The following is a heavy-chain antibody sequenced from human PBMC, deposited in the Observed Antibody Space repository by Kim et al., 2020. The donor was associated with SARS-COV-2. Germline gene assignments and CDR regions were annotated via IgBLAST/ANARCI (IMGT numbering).Heavy chain of an antibody. J-gene: IGHJ6*02. D-gene: IGHD3-3*01. Sequence: GGSLRLSCAASGFTFSSYSMNWVRQAPGKGLEWVSSISSSSSYIYYADSVKGRFTISRDNAKNSLYLQMNSLRAEDTAVYYCARDIPYYDFWSGYRRLTNYGMDVWGQGTTVTVSS. CDR1: GFTFSSYS. CDR3: ARDIPYYDFWSGYRRLTNYGMDV. CDR2: ISSSSSYI. V-gene: IGHV3-21*01.